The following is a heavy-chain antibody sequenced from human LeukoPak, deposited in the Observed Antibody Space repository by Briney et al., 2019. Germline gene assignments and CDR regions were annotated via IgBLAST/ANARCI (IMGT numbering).Heavy chain of an antibody. CDR2: ISAYNGNT. CDR3: AREGVYYDFWSGYTFFDY. CDR1: GYTFTSYG. D-gene: IGHD3-3*01. V-gene: IGHV1-18*01. J-gene: IGHJ4*02. Sequence: ASVKVSCKASGYTFTSYGISWGRQATGQGLEWMGWISAYNGNTNYAQKLQGRVTMTTDTSTSTAYMELRSLRSDDTAVYYCAREGVYYDFWSGYTFFDYWGQGTLVTVSS.